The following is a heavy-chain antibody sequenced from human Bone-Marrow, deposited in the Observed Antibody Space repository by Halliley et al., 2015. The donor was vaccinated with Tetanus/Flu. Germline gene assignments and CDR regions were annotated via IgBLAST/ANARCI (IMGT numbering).Heavy chain of an antibody. D-gene: IGHD1-26*01. Sequence: GLGGLGRTMLDNGFPISGQTFHGRVTMTRDTSTSTVYMEMSSLRSEDTAVYYCTKDSGTHSFDYWGQGTLVTVS. CDR2: TMLDNGFP. J-gene: IGHJ4*02. V-gene: IGHV1-46*01. CDR3: TKDSGTHSFDY.